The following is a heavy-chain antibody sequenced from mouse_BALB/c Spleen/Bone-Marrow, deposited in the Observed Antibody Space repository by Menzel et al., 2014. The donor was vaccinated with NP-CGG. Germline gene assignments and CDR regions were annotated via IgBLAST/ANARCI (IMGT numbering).Heavy chain of an antibody. J-gene: IGHJ4*01. CDR2: IYPSDSYT. D-gene: IGHD1-3*01. V-gene: IGHV1-69*02. CDR3: TRMYYNYYAMDY. CDR1: GYTFINYW. Sequence: QVHVKQSWAELVRPGASVKVSCKASGYTFINYWINWVRQRPGQGLEWIGNIYPSDSYTNYNQRFKDKATLTVDKSSSTAYMQLSSPTSEDSAVYYCTRMYYNYYAMDYWGQGTSVTVSP.